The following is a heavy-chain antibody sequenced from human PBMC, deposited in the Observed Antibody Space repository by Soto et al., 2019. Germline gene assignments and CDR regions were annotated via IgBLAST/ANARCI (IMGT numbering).Heavy chain of an antibody. CDR1: GFTFSSYE. Sequence: PGGSLRLSCAASGFTFSSYEMNWVRQAPGKGLEWVSYISSSGSTIYYADSVKGRFTISRDNAKNSLYLQMNSLRAEDTAVYYCARERPPRGGYYPPTEYYGMDVWGQGTTVTVSS. J-gene: IGHJ6*02. V-gene: IGHV3-48*03. CDR3: ARERPPRGGYYPPTEYYGMDV. D-gene: IGHD3-22*01. CDR2: ISSSGSTI.